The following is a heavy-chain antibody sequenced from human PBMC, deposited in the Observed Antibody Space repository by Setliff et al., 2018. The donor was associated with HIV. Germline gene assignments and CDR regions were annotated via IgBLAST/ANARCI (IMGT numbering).Heavy chain of an antibody. V-gene: IGHV1-69*06. D-gene: IGHD6-19*01. CDR1: GGSFRNYA. CDR2: IIPLLGTP. CDR3: ARDRSGIAVAAPDAFDV. Sequence: KVSCKASGGSFRNYAINWVRQAPGQGLEWMGGIIPLLGTPNYAHKFQGRVTITPDKYSSTVYMELSRLRSEYSAVFYCARDRSGIAVAAPDAFDVWGPGTMLTVSS. J-gene: IGHJ3*01.